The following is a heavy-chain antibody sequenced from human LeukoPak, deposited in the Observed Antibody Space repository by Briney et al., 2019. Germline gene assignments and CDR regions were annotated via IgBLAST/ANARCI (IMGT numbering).Heavy chain of an antibody. J-gene: IGHJ5*02. CDR3: AKFGCSGGSCLRGINP. Sequence: GGSLRLSCAASGFTFSSYSMNWVRQAPGKGLEWVSSISSSSSYIYYADSVKGRFTISRDNAKNSLYLQMNSLRAEDTAVYYCAKFGCSGGSCLRGINPWGQGTLVTVSS. V-gene: IGHV3-21*04. CDR2: ISSSSSYI. CDR1: GFTFSSYS. D-gene: IGHD2-15*01.